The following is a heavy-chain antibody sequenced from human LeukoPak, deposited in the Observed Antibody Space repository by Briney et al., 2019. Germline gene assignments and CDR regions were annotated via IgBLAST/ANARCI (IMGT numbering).Heavy chain of an antibody. J-gene: IGHJ4*02. CDR2: INAGNGNT. D-gene: IGHD2-2*01. V-gene: IGHV1-3*01. CDR1: GGTFSSYA. Sequence: ASVKVSCKASGGTFSSYAISWVRQAPGQGLEWMGWINAGNGNTKYSQKFQGRVTITRDTSASTAYMELSSLRSEDTAVYYCARADKYQLPSYFDYWGQGTLVTVSS. CDR3: ARADKYQLPSYFDY.